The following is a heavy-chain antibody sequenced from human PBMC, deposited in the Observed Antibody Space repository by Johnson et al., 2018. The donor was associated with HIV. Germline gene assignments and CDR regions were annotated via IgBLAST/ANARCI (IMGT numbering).Heavy chain of an antibody. D-gene: IGHD2-15*01. J-gene: IGHJ3*02. CDR1: GFTFSSYG. V-gene: IGHV3-33*05. CDR2: VSNDGNNK. Sequence: QVHLVESGGGVVQPGGSLRLSCAASGFTFSSYGMHWVRQAPGKGLEWVAVVSNDGNNKYYTDSVKGRFTISRDNAKNSLYLQMNSLRAEDTAVYYCARDRYCSGGSCYLRSRADAFDIWGQGTMVTVSS. CDR3: ARDRYCSGGSCYLRSRADAFDI.